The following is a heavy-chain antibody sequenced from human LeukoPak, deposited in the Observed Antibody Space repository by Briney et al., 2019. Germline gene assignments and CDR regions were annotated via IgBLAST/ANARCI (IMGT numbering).Heavy chain of an antibody. CDR3: ARVYGSGYDFRGAFDI. CDR1: GYSISRSFY. CDR2: IYHSGIT. Sequence: SETLSLTCTVSGYSISRSFYWGWIRQPPGKGLQWIGSIYHSGITYYNPSLKSRVSISVDTSVNQFSLKLSSVTAADTAVYYCARVYGSGYDFRGAFDIWGQGTMVTVSS. V-gene: IGHV4-38-2*02. J-gene: IGHJ3*02. D-gene: IGHD5-12*01.